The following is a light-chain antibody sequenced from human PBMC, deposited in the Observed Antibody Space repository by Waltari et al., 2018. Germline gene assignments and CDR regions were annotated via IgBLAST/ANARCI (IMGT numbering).Light chain of an antibody. CDR2: GAS. CDR1: QSVSSN. Sequence: EIVMTQSPATLSVSPGERATLSCRASQSVSSNLAWYQQKPGQAPRLLIYGASTRATGIPARFSGSGSGTEFTLTISSLQSEDFAVYYCQQYNNGWTFGQGTKVGIK. J-gene: IGKJ1*01. V-gene: IGKV3-15*01. CDR3: QQYNNGWT.